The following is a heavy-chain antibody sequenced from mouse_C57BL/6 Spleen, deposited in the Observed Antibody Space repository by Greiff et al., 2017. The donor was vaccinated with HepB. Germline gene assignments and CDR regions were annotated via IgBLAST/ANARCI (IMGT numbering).Heavy chain of an antibody. V-gene: IGHV1-26*01. D-gene: IGHD1-1*01. CDR3: ARRTITTVVAPYAMDY. J-gene: IGHJ4*01. Sequence: VQLQQSGPELVKPGASVKISCKASGYTFTDYYMNWVKQSHGKSLEWIGDINPNNGGTSYNQKFKGKATLTVDKSSSTAYMELRSLTSEDSAVYYCARRTITTVVAPYAMDYWGQGTSVTVSS. CDR2: INPNNGGT. CDR1: GYTFTDYY.